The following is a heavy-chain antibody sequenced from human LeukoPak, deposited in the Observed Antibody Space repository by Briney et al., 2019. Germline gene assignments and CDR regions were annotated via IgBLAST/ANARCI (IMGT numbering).Heavy chain of an antibody. V-gene: IGHV1-69-2*01. CDR3: ATGHAYGRFDY. Sequence: VKVSCKVSGYTFTDYYMHWVQQAPGKGLEWMGLVDSEDGETIYAEKFQGRVTITADTSTDTAYMELSSLRSEDTAVYYCATGHAYGRFDYWGQGTLVTVSS. CDR1: GYTFTDYY. CDR2: VDSEDGET. J-gene: IGHJ4*02. D-gene: IGHD4-17*01.